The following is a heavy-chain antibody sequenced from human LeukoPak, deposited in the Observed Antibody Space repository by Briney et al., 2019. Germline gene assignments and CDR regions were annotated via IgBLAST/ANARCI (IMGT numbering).Heavy chain of an antibody. V-gene: IGHV3-30*02. Sequence: GGSLRLSCAASGFTFSSYGMHWVRQAPGKGLEWVAFIRYDGSNKYYADSVKGRFTISRDNSKNTLYLQMNSLRAEDTAVYYCAKDPYSSSWSHFDYWGQGTLVTVSS. J-gene: IGHJ4*02. CDR2: IRYDGSNK. CDR1: GFTFSSYG. CDR3: AKDPYSSSWSHFDY. D-gene: IGHD6-13*01.